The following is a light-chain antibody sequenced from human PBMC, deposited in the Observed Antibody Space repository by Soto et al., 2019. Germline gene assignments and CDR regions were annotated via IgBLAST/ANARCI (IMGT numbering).Light chain of an antibody. Sequence: QSVLTQPASVSGSPGQSITISCTGTSSDVGGYDYVSWYQQYPGKAPKFMIYEVTNRPSGVSHRFSGSKSGNTASLTISGLQAEDEADYYCTSYTTTSTYVFGTGTKVTV. J-gene: IGLJ1*01. CDR1: SSDVGGYDY. V-gene: IGLV2-14*01. CDR3: TSYTTTSTYV. CDR2: EVT.